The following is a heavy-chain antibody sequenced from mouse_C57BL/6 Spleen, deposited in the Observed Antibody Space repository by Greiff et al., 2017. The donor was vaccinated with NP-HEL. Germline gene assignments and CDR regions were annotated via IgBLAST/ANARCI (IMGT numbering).Heavy chain of an antibody. V-gene: IGHV1-76*01. CDR3: ARSDGNHGGYFDV. CDR2: IYPGSGNT. CDR1: GYTFTDYY. Sequence: QVQLKQSGAELVRPGASVKLSCKASGYTFTDYYINWVKQRPGQGLEWIARIYPGSGNTYYNEKFKGKATLTAEKSSSTAYMQLSSLTSEDSAVYFCARSDGNHGGYFDVWGTGTTVTVSS. J-gene: IGHJ1*03. D-gene: IGHD2-1*01.